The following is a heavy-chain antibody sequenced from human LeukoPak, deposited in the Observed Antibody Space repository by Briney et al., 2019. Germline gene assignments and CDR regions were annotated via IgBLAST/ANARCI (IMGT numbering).Heavy chain of an antibody. Sequence: GGSLRLSCAASGFTFSNYWMHWVRQAPGKGLVWVSRINSDGINTSYADSVKGRFTISRDNAKNSLYLQMNSLRAEDTALYYCARLSDYYYYMDVWGKGTTVTVSS. CDR1: GFTFSNYW. V-gene: IGHV3-74*01. J-gene: IGHJ6*03. CDR3: ARLSDYYYYMDV. CDR2: INSDGINT.